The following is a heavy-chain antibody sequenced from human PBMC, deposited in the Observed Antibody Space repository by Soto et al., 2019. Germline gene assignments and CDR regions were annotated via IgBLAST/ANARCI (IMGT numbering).Heavy chain of an antibody. CDR3: ARTFTAVGSWELPGGWYFDL. Sequence: QLQLQESGPGLVKPSETLSLTCTVSGGSISSSSYYWGWIRQPPGKGLEWIGSIYYSGSTYYNPSLKSRVTISIDTSQNQFSLKLSSVTAADTAVYFCARTFTAVGSWELPGGWYFDLWGRGTLVTVSS. J-gene: IGHJ2*01. CDR2: IYYSGST. CDR1: GGSISSSSYY. V-gene: IGHV4-39*01. D-gene: IGHD1-7*01.